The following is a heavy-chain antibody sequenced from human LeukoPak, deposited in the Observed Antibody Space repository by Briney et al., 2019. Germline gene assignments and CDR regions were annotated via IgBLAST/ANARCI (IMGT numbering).Heavy chain of an antibody. J-gene: IGHJ6*02. V-gene: IGHV1-18*01. CDR2: ISTYNGNI. CDR1: GYTFSSYG. D-gene: IGHD6-19*01. Sequence: ASVKVSCKASGYTFSSYGISWVRQAPGQGLEWMGWISTYNGNIDYAQKFQGRVTMTTDASTSTAYMEVRSLRSDDTAVYYCARDGGIAVASLRFYYYGMDVWGQGTTVTVSS. CDR3: ARDGGIAVASLRFYYYGMDV.